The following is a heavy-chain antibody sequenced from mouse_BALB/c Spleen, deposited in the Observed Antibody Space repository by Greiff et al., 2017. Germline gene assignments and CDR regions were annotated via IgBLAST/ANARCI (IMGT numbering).Heavy chain of an antibody. CDR2: IWAGGST. CDR1: GFSLTSYG. J-gene: IGHJ4*01. CDR3: ARDLYYGSSSYAMDY. D-gene: IGHD1-1*01. Sequence: QVTLKESGPGLVAPSQSLSITCTVSGFSLTSYGVHWVRQPPGKGLEWLGVIWAGGSTNYNSALMSRLSISKDNSKSQVFLKMNSLQTDDTAMYYCARDLYYGSSSYAMDYWGQGTSVTVSS. V-gene: IGHV2-9*02.